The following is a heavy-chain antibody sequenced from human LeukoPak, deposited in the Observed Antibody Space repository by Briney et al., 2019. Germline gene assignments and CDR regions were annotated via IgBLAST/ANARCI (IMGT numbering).Heavy chain of an antibody. J-gene: IGHJ3*02. CDR3: ARFPRSRSDHAFDI. D-gene: IGHD3-22*01. CDR1: GGSISSSNW. CDR2: IYRSGST. Sequence: KASETLSLTCAVSGGSISSSNWWSWVRQPPGKGLEWIGEIYRSGSTNYNPSLKSRVTISVDKSKNQFSLKLSSVTAADTAVFYCARFPRSRSDHAFDIWGQGTMVTVSS. V-gene: IGHV4-4*02.